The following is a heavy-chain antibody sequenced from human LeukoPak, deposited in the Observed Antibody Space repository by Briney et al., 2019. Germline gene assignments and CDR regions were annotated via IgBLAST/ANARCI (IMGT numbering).Heavy chain of an antibody. J-gene: IGHJ3*02. CDR1: GGSISSYY. CDR3: ARLSIAAAGAFDI. V-gene: IGHV4-59*08. Sequence: SEILSLTCTVSGGSISSYYWSWIRQPPGKGLEWIGYIYYSGSTNYNPSLKSRVNISVDTSKNQFSLKLSSVTAADTAVYYCARLSIAAAGAFDIWGQGTMVTVSS. CDR2: IYYSGST. D-gene: IGHD6-13*01.